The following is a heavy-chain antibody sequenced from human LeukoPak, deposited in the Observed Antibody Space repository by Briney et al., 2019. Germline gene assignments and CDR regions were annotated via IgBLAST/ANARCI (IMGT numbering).Heavy chain of an antibody. J-gene: IGHJ4*02. Sequence: GESLRLSCAASGFTFSSYAMSWVRQAPGKGLEWVSAISGSGGSTYYADSVKGRFTISRDNSKNTLYLQMNGLRAEDTAVYYCAKGSGSSGRGIDYWGQGTLVTVSS. V-gene: IGHV3-23*01. CDR3: AKGSGSSGRGIDY. D-gene: IGHD1-26*01. CDR2: ISGSGGST. CDR1: GFTFSSYA.